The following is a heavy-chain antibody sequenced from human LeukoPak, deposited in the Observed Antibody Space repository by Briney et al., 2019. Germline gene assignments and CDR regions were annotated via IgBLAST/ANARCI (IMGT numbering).Heavy chain of an antibody. CDR1: GGSFSGYY. D-gene: IGHD2-2*01. J-gene: IGHJ5*02. Sequence: PSETLSLTCAVYGGSFSGYYWSWIRQPPGKGLEWIGEITHSGSTNYNPSLKSRVTISVDTSKNQFSLKLSSVTAADTAVYYCARQRLGYCSSTSCKNWFDPWGQGTLVTVSS. V-gene: IGHV4-34*01. CDR3: ARQRLGYCSSTSCKNWFDP. CDR2: ITHSGST.